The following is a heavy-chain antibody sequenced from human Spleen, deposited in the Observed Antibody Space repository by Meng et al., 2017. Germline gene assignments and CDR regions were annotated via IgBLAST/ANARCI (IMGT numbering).Heavy chain of an antibody. CDR1: GYTFTSYG. V-gene: IGHV1-18*01. J-gene: IGHJ4*02. CDR2: ISVYTGIT. Sequence: ASVKVSCKASGYTFTSYGISWVRQAPGQGLEWMGWISVYTGITNYAQKFQGRVTMTTDTSTSTAYMELRSLRSDDTAMYYCARDEDISAAGKLFGDYWGQGTLVTVSS. CDR3: ARDEDISAAGKLFGDY. D-gene: IGHD6-25*01.